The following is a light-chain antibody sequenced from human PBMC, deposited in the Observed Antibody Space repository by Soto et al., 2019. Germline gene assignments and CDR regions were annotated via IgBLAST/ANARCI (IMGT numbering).Light chain of an antibody. CDR1: SSNRGAGYD. Sequence: QSVLTQPRSVSGAPGQRVTISCSGSSSNRGAGYDVQWYQQFPGTAPKLLIYANSARPSGVPDRFSGSKSGTSDSLAIPGLQAEDEADYYCQSYDSSLIVSKVFGTGTKVTVL. CDR3: QSYDSSLIVSKV. CDR2: ANS. V-gene: IGLV1-40*01. J-gene: IGLJ1*01.